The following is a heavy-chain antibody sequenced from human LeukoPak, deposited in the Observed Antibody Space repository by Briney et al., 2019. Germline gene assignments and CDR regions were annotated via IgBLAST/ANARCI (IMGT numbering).Heavy chain of an antibody. CDR1: RFTFNLYA. CDR2: MSGSGGGT. D-gene: IGHD1-26*01. CDR3: ARWDESFFYLDV. V-gene: IGHV3-23*01. J-gene: IGHJ6*03. Sequence: GGPLSLSCAASRFTFNLYAMSWVRQAPGGGLEGVSSMSGSGGGTRYRNSLRDRFIISRDNSRNTLLLEMRALRAEDTAMYYCARWDESFFYLDVWGKGTTVTVSS.